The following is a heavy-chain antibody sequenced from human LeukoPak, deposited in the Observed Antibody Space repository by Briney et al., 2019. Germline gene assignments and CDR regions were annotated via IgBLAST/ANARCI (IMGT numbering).Heavy chain of an antibody. J-gene: IGHJ5*02. CDR1: GFTFSSYW. CDR3: ASLSFTGFDP. CDR2: INSDGSST. Sequence: GGSLRLSCAASGFTFSSYWMHWLRQAPGKGLVWVSRINSDGSSTSYADSVKGRFTISIDNAKNTLYLQMNNLRAEDTAVYYCASLSFTGFDPWGQGTLVTVSS. V-gene: IGHV3-74*01. D-gene: IGHD2-15*01.